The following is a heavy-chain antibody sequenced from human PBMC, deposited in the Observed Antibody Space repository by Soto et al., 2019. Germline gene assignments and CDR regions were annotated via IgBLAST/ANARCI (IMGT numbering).Heavy chain of an antibody. CDR1: CGSFSSYY. J-gene: IGHJ4*02. CDR2: INHSGST. V-gene: IGHV4-34*01. CDR3: ARGFRGVYFDF. D-gene: IGHD3-10*01. Sequence: SETLSLTCAVYCGSFSSYYWSWIRQPPGKGLEWIGEINHSGSTNYNPSLKSRVTMSVDTSKNQFSLKLSSVTAADTAVYFCARGFRGVYFDFWGQGTLVTVSS.